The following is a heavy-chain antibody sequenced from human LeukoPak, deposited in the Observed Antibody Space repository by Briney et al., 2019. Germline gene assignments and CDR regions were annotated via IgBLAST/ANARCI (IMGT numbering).Heavy chain of an antibody. CDR3: AVGSGSYSPFDP. Sequence: SVKVSCKASGGTFSSYAISWVRQAPGQGFERMGRIIPISGIANYAQKFQGRVTITADKSTSTAYMELSSLRSEDTAVYYCAVGSGSYSPFDPWGQGTLVTVSS. V-gene: IGHV1-69*04. CDR2: IIPISGIA. J-gene: IGHJ5*02. CDR1: GGTFSSYA. D-gene: IGHD1-26*01.